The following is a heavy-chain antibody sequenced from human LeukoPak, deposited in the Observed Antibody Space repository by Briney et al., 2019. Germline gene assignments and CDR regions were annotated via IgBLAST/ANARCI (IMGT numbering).Heavy chain of an antibody. CDR1: DFSLPNSV. Sequence: GGSLRLSCSGSDFSLPNSVMSWVRQAPGKGLEWFSSVSVGGATTYYADSVKGRFTISRDNAKNTVYLQMSSLGAEDTAVYYCGRGMIGAYGSDYWGQGTLVTVSS. CDR2: VSVGGATT. CDR3: GRGMIGAYGSDY. D-gene: IGHD3-10*01. V-gene: IGHV3-23*01. J-gene: IGHJ4*02.